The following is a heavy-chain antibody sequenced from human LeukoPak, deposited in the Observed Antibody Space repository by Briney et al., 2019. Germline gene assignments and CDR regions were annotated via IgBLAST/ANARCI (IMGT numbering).Heavy chain of an antibody. Sequence: GGSLRLSCAASGFTVSSNYMSWVRQAPGKGLEWVSVIYSGGSTYYADSVKGRFTISRDNSKNTLYLQMNSLRAEDTAVYYCASNSPGAYYDSSGYYSYWGQGTLVTVSS. CDR1: GFTVSSNY. J-gene: IGHJ4*02. CDR2: IYSGGST. CDR3: ASNSPGAYYDSSGYYSY. D-gene: IGHD3-22*01. V-gene: IGHV3-53*01.